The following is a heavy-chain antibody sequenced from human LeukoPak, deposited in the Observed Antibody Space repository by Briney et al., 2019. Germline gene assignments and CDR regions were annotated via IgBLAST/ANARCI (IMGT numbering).Heavy chain of an antibody. Sequence: PGGSLRLSCVVSGFTFSGAWMNWVRQAPGKGLEWVARIRSETDGGTTDYAAPVKGRLTISRDDSENTLYLQMNSLDSEDTAVYYCTTERSGSFPKWGQGTLVTVSS. J-gene: IGHJ4*02. CDR1: GFTFSGAW. V-gene: IGHV3-15*01. D-gene: IGHD1-26*01. CDR3: TTERSGSFPK. CDR2: IRSETDGGTT.